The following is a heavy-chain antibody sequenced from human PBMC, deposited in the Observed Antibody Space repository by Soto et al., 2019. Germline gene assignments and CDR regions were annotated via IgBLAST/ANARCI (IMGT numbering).Heavy chain of an antibody. CDR1: GASISSYY. CDR3: ARHRRGLVGDHFFDY. J-gene: IGHJ4*02. D-gene: IGHD1-26*01. V-gene: IGHV4-59*01. CDR2: IFNTGST. Sequence: QVQLQESGPGLVKPSETLSLTCIVSGASISSYYWSWIRQPPGKGLEWIGYIFNTGSTNYSPSLKSRVTISADTSKNQFYLRLTSVTTADTAVYYCARHRRGLVGDHFFDYWGQGTLVTVSS.